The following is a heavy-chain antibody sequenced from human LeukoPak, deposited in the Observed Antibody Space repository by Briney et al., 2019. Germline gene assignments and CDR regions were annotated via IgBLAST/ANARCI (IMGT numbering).Heavy chain of an antibody. D-gene: IGHD3-3*01. Sequence: GGSLRLSCAASGFTFSRFGMNWVRQAPGKGLEWVSYISGISSNNIYYADSVKGRFTISRDNAKNSLYLQMNSLRAEDTAVYYCARGPYYDFWSGYSGGVDYWGQGTLVTVSS. CDR3: ARGPYYDFWSGYSGGVDY. J-gene: IGHJ4*02. CDR1: GFTFSRFG. V-gene: IGHV3-48*04. CDR2: ISGISSNNI.